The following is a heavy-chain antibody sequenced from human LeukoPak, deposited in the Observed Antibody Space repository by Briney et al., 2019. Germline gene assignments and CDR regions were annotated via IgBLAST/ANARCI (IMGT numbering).Heavy chain of an antibody. Sequence: GGSLRLSCAASGFTVNSNYMSWVRQAPGKGLEWVSLIYRGGSTYYADSVKGRFTLSRHNSKNTVYLQMNSLRVEDTAVYYCARGLTRSVDNNCHYAMDVWGQGTTVTVSS. CDR3: ARGLTRSVDNNCHYAMDV. D-gene: IGHD3-10*01. V-gene: IGHV3-53*01. J-gene: IGHJ6*02. CDR2: IYRGGST. CDR1: GFTVNSNY.